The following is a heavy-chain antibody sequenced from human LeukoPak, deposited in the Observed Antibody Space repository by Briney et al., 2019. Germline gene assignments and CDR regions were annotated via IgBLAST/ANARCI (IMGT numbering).Heavy chain of an antibody. Sequence: ASVKVSCKASGGTFSSYTISWVRQAPGQGREWMGRIIPILGIANYAQKFQGRVTITADKSTSTAYMELSSLRSEDTAVYYCARESYYGSGSYPDYWGQGTLVTVSS. CDR3: ARESYYGSGSYPDY. J-gene: IGHJ4*02. CDR2: IIPILGIA. CDR1: GGTFSSYT. D-gene: IGHD3-10*01. V-gene: IGHV1-69*04.